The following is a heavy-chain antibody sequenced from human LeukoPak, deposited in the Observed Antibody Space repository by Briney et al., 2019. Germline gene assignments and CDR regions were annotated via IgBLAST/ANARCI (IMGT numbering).Heavy chain of an antibody. CDR3: AKNSYYDSSGYYPSYYYYYMDV. CDR2: IRYDGSNK. Sequence: GGSLRLSCAASGFTFSSYGMHWVRQAPGKGLEWVAFIRYDGSNKYYADSVKGRFTISRDNSKNTLYLQMNSLRAEDTAVYYCAKNSYYDSSGYYPSYYYYYMDVWGKGTTVTISS. D-gene: IGHD3-22*01. V-gene: IGHV3-30*02. CDR1: GFTFSSYG. J-gene: IGHJ6*03.